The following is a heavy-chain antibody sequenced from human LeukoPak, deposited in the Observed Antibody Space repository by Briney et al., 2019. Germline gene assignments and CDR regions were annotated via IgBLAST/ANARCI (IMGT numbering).Heavy chain of an antibody. J-gene: IGHJ5*02. CDR3: ARGLGSGSYYGS. CDR2: MGGKANSYAT. D-gene: IGHD3-10*01. Sequence: PGGSLRLSCAASGFTFSGSAMHWVRQASGKGLEGVGRMGGKANSYATAYAASVKGRFSISRDDSKNTAYLQMNSLKTEDTAVYYCARGLGSGSYYGSWGQGTLVTVSS. V-gene: IGHV3-73*01. CDR1: GFTFSGSA.